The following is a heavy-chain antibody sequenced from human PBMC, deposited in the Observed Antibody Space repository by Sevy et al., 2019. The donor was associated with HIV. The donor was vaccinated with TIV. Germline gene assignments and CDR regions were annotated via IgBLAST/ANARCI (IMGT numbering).Heavy chain of an antibody. D-gene: IGHD5-12*01. J-gene: IGHJ6*03. Sequence: GGSLRLSCAASGFTFSDYYMTWIRQAPGKGLEWVSYITSSGSTIYYADSVKGRFTISRDNAKNSLYLQMNSLRAEDTAVYYCARVRSGYNEEDYYYSYMDVWGKGTTVTVSS. CDR1: GFTFSDYY. V-gene: IGHV3-11*04. CDR3: ARVRSGYNEEDYYYSYMDV. CDR2: ITSSGSTI.